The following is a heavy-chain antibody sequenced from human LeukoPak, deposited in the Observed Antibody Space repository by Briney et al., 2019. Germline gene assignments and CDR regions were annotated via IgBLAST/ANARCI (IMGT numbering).Heavy chain of an antibody. D-gene: IGHD6-13*01. CDR3: AKRAAKVIAAASSPFDY. CDR1: GFTFSSYA. Sequence: GGSLRLSCAAAGFTFSSYAMSWGRQAPGKGLEWVSAISGSGGSTYYADYVKGRFTISRDNSKNTLYLQMNSLRAEDTAVYYCAKRAAKVIAAASSPFDYWGQGTLVTVSS. V-gene: IGHV3-23*01. J-gene: IGHJ4*02. CDR2: ISGSGGST.